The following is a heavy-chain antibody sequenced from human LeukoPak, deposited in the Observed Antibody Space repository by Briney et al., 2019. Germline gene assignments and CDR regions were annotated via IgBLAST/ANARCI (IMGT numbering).Heavy chain of an antibody. V-gene: IGHV4-30-2*01. D-gene: IGHD3-10*01. CDR1: GGSISSGGYY. Sequence: PSQTLSLTCTVSGGSISSGGYYWSWIRQPPGKGLEWIGYIYHSGSTYYNLSLKSRVTISVDTSKNQFSLKLTSVSAADTAVYYCARGYGSGSYFNYWGQGTLVTVSS. J-gene: IGHJ4*02. CDR3: ARGYGSGSYFNY. CDR2: IYHSGST.